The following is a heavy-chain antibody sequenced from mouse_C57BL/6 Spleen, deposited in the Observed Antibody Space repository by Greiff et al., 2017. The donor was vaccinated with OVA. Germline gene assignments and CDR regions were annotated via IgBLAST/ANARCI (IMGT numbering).Heavy chain of an antibody. CDR2: IWTGGGP. CDR1: GFPLTSYA. Sequence: VKLVESGPGLVAPSQSLSITCTVSGFPLTSYAISWVRQPPGKGLEWLGVIWTGGGPNYNSALKSRLSISKDNAKSQVCLKMNSLQTDDTARYYCARGGDDGNYLYYAMDYWGQGTSVTVSS. V-gene: IGHV2-9-1*01. J-gene: IGHJ4*01. D-gene: IGHD2-1*01. CDR3: ARGGDDGNYLYYAMDY.